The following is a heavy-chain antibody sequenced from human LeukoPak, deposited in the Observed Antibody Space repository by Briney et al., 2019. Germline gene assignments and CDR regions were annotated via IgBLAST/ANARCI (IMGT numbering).Heavy chain of an antibody. J-gene: IGHJ1*01. CDR1: GFTFGDYA. CDR3: TMGPGSYPSAEYFQH. CDR2: IRSKAYGGTT. D-gene: IGHD1-26*01. V-gene: IGHV3-49*04. Sequence: GRSLRLSCTASGFTFGDYAMSWVRQAPGKGLEWVGFIRSKAYGGTTEYAASVKGRFTISRDDSKSIAYLQMNSLKTEDTAVYYCTMGPGSYPSAEYFQHWGQGTLVTVSS.